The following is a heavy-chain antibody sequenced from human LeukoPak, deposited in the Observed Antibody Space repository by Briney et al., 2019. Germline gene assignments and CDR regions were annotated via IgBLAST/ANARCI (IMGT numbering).Heavy chain of an antibody. CDR1: GGSISSGSYY. V-gene: IGHV4-61*02. CDR2: IYTSGST. Sequence: SQTLSLTCTVSGGSISSGSYYWSWIRQPAGKALEWIGRIYTSGSTNYNPSLKSRVTISVDTSKNQFSLKLSSVTAADTAVYYCARGYCSGGSCYPIDYWGQGTLVTVSS. CDR3: ARGYCSGGSCYPIDY. J-gene: IGHJ4*02. D-gene: IGHD2-15*01.